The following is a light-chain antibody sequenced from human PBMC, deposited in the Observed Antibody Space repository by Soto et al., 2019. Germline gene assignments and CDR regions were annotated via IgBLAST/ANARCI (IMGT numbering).Light chain of an antibody. CDR3: QQSNKWPPWT. J-gene: IGKJ1*01. V-gene: IGKV3-15*01. CDR1: QIVSSN. Sequence: EIVMTQSPATLSVSPGERATLSCRASQIVSSNLAWYQQKPGQAPRLLIYGASTRATGIPARFSGSGSGTEFTLTISSLQSEDFAVYYCQQSNKWPPWTFGKGTKVEIK. CDR2: GAS.